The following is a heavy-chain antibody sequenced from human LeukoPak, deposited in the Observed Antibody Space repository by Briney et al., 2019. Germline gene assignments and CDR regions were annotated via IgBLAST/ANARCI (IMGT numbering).Heavy chain of an antibody. Sequence: SETLSLTCTVPGGSISSYYWSWIRQPPGKGLEWIGSIYYSGSTYYKPSLKSRVTKSVDTSKNQFSLKLSSVTAADTAVYYCARWEPRRVFDYWGQGTLVTVSS. D-gene: IGHD1-26*01. V-gene: IGHV4-39*01. CDR3: ARWEPRRVFDY. CDR2: IYYSGST. CDR1: GGSISSYY. J-gene: IGHJ4*02.